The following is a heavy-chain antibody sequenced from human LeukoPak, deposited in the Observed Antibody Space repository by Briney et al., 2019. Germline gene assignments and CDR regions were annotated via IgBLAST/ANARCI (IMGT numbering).Heavy chain of an antibody. CDR2: IKRDGSER. CDR1: GFTFTTFW. CDR3: VRRQNKLDF. D-gene: IGHD1/OR15-1a*01. V-gene: IGHV3-7*01. Sequence: PGGSLRLSCAASGFTFTTFWMTWVRQAPGKGLEWVANIKRDGSERYYVDSVTGRFTTSRDNAKDSLCLQMNSLRADDTAVYYCVRRQNKLDFWGQGTLVTVSS. J-gene: IGHJ4*02.